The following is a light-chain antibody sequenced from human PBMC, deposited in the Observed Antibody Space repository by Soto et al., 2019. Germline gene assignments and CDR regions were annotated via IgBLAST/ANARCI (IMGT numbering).Light chain of an antibody. Sequence: DIQMTQSPSTLSASVGDRVTITCRASQSISSCLAWYQQKPGKAPKLLIYRASTLERGVPSRFSGGGSGTEFTLTIRSLQPDDFATYYCLQCNSYPRTFGQGTKVEVK. CDR1: QSISSC. J-gene: IGKJ1*01. CDR3: LQCNSYPRT. V-gene: IGKV1-5*03. CDR2: RAS.